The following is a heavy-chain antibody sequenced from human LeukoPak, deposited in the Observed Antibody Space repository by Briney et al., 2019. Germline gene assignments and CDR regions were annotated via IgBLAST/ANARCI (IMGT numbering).Heavy chain of an antibody. Sequence: GGSQRLSCAASGFTFSSYGMHWVRQAPGKGLEWVAVIWYDGSNKYYADSVKGRFTISRDNSKNTLYLQMNSLRAEDTAVYYCARWYQLPRPTVNWFDPWGQGTLVTVSS. CDR1: GFTFSSYG. J-gene: IGHJ5*02. D-gene: IGHD2-2*01. V-gene: IGHV3-33*01. CDR2: IWYDGSNK. CDR3: ARWYQLPRPTVNWFDP.